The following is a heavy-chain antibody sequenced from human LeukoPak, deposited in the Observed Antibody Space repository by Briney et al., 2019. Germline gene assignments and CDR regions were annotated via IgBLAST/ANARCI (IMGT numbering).Heavy chain of an antibody. J-gene: IGHJ3*02. CDR2: ISSSSSYI. CDR1: GFTFSSYS. D-gene: IGHD3-22*01. CDR3: ARSLITMIVVAHAFDI. Sequence: PGGSLRLSCAASGFTFSSYSMNWVRQAPGKGLEWVSSISSSSSYIYYADSVKGRFTISRDNAKNSLYLQMNSLRAEDTAVYYCARSLITMIVVAHAFDIWGQGTMVTVSS. V-gene: IGHV3-21*01.